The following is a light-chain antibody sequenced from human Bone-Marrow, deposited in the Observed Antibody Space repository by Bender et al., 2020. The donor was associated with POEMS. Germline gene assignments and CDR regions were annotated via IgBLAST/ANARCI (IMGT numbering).Light chain of an antibody. CDR3: QVWDSNVDRPD. V-gene: IGLV3-21*02. Sequence: SYVLTQPPSVSVAPGQTANIACGGDNIGNKRVHWYQQKPGQAPVLVVYEDSDRPSGIPERFSGSKSGNTATLTISRVEAGDEADYYCQVWDSNVDRPDFGGGTKLTVL. CDR2: EDS. CDR1: NIGNKR. J-gene: IGLJ2*01.